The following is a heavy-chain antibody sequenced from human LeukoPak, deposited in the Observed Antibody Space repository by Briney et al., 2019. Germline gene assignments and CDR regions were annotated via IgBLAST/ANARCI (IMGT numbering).Heavy chain of an antibody. CDR1: GFTFSAHW. Sequence: GGSLRLSCAGSGFTFSAHWMHWVRQGPGKGLVWVARITHEGGDANYADSVKGRFTISRDNANKVLYLEMNSLTADDTGVYYCARVLTYFDYWGQGTLVTVSS. CDR2: ITHEGGDA. J-gene: IGHJ4*02. CDR3: ARVLTYFDY. V-gene: IGHV3-74*01. D-gene: IGHD3-10*01.